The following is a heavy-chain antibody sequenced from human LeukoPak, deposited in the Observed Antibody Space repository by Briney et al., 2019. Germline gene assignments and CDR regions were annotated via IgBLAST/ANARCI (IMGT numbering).Heavy chain of an antibody. CDR1: GYTFTAYY. Sequence: ASVKVSCKASGYTFTAYYIHWVRQAPGQGLEWMGRINPNTGGTNYAQKSQGRVTMTRDTSISTAYMELSRLTSDDTAVYYCARWGSGWYLDYWGQGTLVTVSS. V-gene: IGHV1-2*02. D-gene: IGHD6-19*01. CDR3: ARWGSGWYLDY. CDR2: INPNTGGT. J-gene: IGHJ4*02.